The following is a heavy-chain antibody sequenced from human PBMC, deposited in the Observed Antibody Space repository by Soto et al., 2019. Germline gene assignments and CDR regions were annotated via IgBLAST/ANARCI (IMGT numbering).Heavy chain of an antibody. D-gene: IGHD6-13*01. J-gene: IGHJ6*02. V-gene: IGHV4-59*12. CDR2: IYYSGST. CDR1: GGSISSYY. CDR3: ARVHNSSHPRYYYYGMDV. Sequence: SETLSLTCTVSGGSISSYYWSWIRQPPGKGLEWIGHIYYSGSTYYNPSLKSRVTISVDTSKNQFSLKLSSVTAADTAVYYCARVHNSSHPRYYYYGMDVWGQGTTVTVSS.